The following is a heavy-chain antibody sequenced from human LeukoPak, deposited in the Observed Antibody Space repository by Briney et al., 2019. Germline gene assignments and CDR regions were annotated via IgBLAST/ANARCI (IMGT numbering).Heavy chain of an antibody. J-gene: IGHJ4*02. CDR1: GYTFTSYG. V-gene: IGHV1-18*01. Sequence: ASVKVSCKASGYTFTSYGISWVRQAPGQGLEWMGWISAYNGNTNYAQKLQGRVTMTTDTSTSTAYMELRSLRSDDTAVYYCARERHDYVWGSYRYSIDYWGQGTLSPSPQ. CDR2: ISAYNGNT. D-gene: IGHD3-16*02. CDR3: ARERHDYVWGSYRYSIDY.